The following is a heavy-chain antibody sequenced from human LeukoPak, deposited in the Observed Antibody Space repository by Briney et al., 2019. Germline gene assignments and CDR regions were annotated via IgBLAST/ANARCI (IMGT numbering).Heavy chain of an antibody. Sequence: SETLSLTCAVYGGPFSGYYWSWIRQPPGKGLEWIGEINHSGSTNYNPSLKSRVTISVDTSKNQFSLKLSSVTAADTAVYYCARHKSQVLRYFDRSNWFDPWGQGTLVTVSS. V-gene: IGHV4-34*01. CDR2: INHSGST. D-gene: IGHD3-9*01. J-gene: IGHJ5*02. CDR3: ARHKSQVLRYFDRSNWFDP. CDR1: GGPFSGYY.